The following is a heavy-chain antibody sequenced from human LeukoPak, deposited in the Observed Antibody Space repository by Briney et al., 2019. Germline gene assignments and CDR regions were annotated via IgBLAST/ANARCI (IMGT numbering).Heavy chain of an antibody. CDR1: VGSFSGYY. CDR2: INHSGST. Sequence: SETLSLTCAVYVGSFSGYYWSGIRQPPGKGLEWIGEINHSGSTNYNPSLKSRVTISVDTSKNQFSLKLSSVTAADTAVYYCARASSGWYANWFDPWGQGTLVTVSS. CDR3: ARASSGWYANWFDP. D-gene: IGHD6-19*01. V-gene: IGHV4-34*01. J-gene: IGHJ5*02.